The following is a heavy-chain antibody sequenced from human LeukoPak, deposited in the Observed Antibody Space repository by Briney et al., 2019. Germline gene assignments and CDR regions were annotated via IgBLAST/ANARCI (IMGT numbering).Heavy chain of an antibody. J-gene: IGHJ4*02. CDR3: ARERAAAGIDY. D-gene: IGHD6-13*01. Sequence: GASVKVSCRASGYTFSSYGLSWVRQAPGQRLEWMGWINAGNGNTKYSQKFQGRVTITRDTSAGTAYMELSSLRSEDTAVYYCARERAAAGIDYWGQGTLVTVSS. CDR2: INAGNGNT. CDR1: GYTFSSYG. V-gene: IGHV1-3*01.